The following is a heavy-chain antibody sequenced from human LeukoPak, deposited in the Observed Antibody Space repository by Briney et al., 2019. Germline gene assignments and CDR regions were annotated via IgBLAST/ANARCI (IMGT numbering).Heavy chain of an antibody. CDR1: GYSFTSYY. D-gene: IGHD6-13*01. CDR2: INPSGSSA. CDR3: AREGYSSSSNWFDP. Sequence: ASVKVSCKASGYSFTSYYMHWVRQAPGQGLEWMGFINPSGSSAAYAQKFQGRLTMTRDMFTSTDYMELTSLTSDDTAVYYCAREGYSSSSNWFDPWGQGTLVTVSS. V-gene: IGHV1-46*01. J-gene: IGHJ5*02.